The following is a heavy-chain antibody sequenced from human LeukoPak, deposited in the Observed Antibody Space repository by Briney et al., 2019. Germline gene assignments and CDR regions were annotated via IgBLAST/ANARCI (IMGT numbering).Heavy chain of an antibody. CDR1: GFTFSTYA. CDR2: ISDGGGST. V-gene: IGHV3-23*01. CDR3: AKDVSASGGGGFDS. Sequence: PGGSLRLSCAASGFTFSTYAMNWVRQAPGKGLEWVSLISDGGGSTSFADSVKGRFTISRDNSKNTLYLQMNSLRTEDTAVYYCAKDVSASGGGGFDSWGQGTLVTVSS. D-gene: IGHD3-16*01. J-gene: IGHJ4*02.